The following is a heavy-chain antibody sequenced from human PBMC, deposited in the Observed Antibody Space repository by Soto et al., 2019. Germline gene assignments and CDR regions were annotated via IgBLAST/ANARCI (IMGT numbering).Heavy chain of an antibody. V-gene: IGHV1-69*13. CDR1: GGTFSSYA. J-gene: IGHJ6*02. CDR3: ARDRWPYDFWSGYYTGIGMVTDFYYCYGMDV. D-gene: IGHD3-3*01. Sequence: GASVKVSCKASGGTFSSYAIIWVRQAPGQGLEWMGGIIPIFGTANYAQKFQGRVTITADESTSTAYMELSSLRSEDTAVYYCARDRWPYDFWSGYYTGIGMVTDFYYCYGMDVWGQGTTVTVSS. CDR2: IIPIFGTA.